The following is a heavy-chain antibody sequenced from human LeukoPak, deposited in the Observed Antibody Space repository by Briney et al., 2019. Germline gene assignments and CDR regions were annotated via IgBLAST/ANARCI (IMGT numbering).Heavy chain of an antibody. CDR2: VSYSATT. CDR3: ARHTYSIYYFDY. CDR1: GDSISSSSYF. Sequence: SETLSLTCTVSGDSISSSSYFWGWLRQPPGKGLEWIASVSYSATTSYNPSLKSRVTISLDTSKNQFSLKLTSVTAADTAVYYCARHTYSIYYFDYWGQGTLVTVSS. V-gene: IGHV4-39*01. J-gene: IGHJ4*02. D-gene: IGHD5-18*01.